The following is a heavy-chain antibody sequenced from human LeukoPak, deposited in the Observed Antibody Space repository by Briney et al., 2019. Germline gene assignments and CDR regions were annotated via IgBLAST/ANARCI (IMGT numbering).Heavy chain of an antibody. CDR1: GYTFTSYY. J-gene: IGHJ4*02. D-gene: IGHD5-18*01. Sequence: ASVKVSCKASGYTFTSYYMHWVRQASGQGLEWMGIINPSGGSTSYAQKFQGRVTMTRDTSTSTAYMELSSLRSEETAVYYCARGADTAPPDYWGQGTLVTVSS. V-gene: IGHV1-46*01. CDR3: ARGADTAPPDY. CDR2: INPSGGST.